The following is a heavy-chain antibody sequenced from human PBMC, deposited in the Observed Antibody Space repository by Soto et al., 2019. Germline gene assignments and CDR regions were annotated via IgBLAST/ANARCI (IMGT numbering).Heavy chain of an antibody. D-gene: IGHD2-21*01. V-gene: IGHV1-46*01. CDR2: INTSGGNS. J-gene: IGHJ1*01. CDR1: GFIFTDWF. CDR3: AKEGAIPGEVDA. Sequence: HLAQSGPEVKRPGASVKISCKASGFIFTDWFMHWVRQAPGQGPEWMGIINTSGGNSIYSQKFQDRVTMTRDTSTSTLYVELSSLTSADTAGYYCAKEGAIPGEVDAWGQGTLVTLSS.